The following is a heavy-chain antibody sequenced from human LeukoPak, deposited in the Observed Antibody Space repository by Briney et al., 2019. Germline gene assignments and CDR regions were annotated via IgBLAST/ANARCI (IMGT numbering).Heavy chain of an antibody. CDR3: AKTGERDY. J-gene: IGHJ4*02. CDR2: IKEDGTQE. V-gene: IGHV3-7*01. CDR1: GFTFNKSW. D-gene: IGHD7-27*01. Sequence: PGGSLRLSCAASGFTFNKSWMSWVRQAPGKGPEWLANIKEDGTQEYYVDSVRGRFTISRDNAENSLYLQMNSLRDEDTAVYYCAKTGERDYWGRGTLVTVSS.